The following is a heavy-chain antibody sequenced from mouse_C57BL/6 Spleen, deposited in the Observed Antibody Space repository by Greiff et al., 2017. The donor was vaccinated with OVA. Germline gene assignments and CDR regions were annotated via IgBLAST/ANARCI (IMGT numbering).Heavy chain of an antibody. CDR1: GYAFSSYW. J-gene: IGHJ2*01. V-gene: IGHV1-80*01. D-gene: IGHD1-1*01. Sequence: QVQLQQSGAELVKPGASVKISCKASGYAFSSYWMNWVKQRPGKGLEWIGQIYPGDGDTNYNGKFKGKATLTADKSSSTAYMQLSSLTSEDSAVYVCSRTGSSYYFDYWGQGTTLTVSS. CDR2: IYPGDGDT. CDR3: SRTGSSYYFDY.